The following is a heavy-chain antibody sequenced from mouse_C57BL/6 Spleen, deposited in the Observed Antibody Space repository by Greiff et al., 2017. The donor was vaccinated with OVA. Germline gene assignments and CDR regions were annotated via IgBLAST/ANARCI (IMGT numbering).Heavy chain of an antibody. D-gene: IGHD2-5*01. CDR1: GFTFNTYA. Sequence: DVQLVESGGGLVQPKGSLKLSCAASGFTFNTYAMHWVRQAPGKGLEWVARIRSKSSNYATYYADSVKDRFTISRDDSQSMLYLQMNNLKTEDTAMYYCVRVAYYSNQGYYAMDYWGQGTSVTVSS. V-gene: IGHV10-3*01. J-gene: IGHJ4*01. CDR2: IRSKSSNYAT. CDR3: VRVAYYSNQGYYAMDY.